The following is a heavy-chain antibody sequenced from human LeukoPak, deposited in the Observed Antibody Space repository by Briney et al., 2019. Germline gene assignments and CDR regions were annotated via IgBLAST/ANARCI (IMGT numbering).Heavy chain of an antibody. J-gene: IGHJ3*02. CDR2: ISGSGGST. CDR1: GFTFSSYA. V-gene: IGHV3-23*01. D-gene: IGHD3-3*01. Sequence: GGSLRLSCAASGFTFSSYAMSWVRQAPGKGLEWVSAISGSGGSTYYADSVKGRFTISRDNSKSTLYLQMNSLRAEDTAVYYCAKRSGSYDFWSGPNSDAFDIWGQGTMVTVSS. CDR3: AKRSGSYDFWSGPNSDAFDI.